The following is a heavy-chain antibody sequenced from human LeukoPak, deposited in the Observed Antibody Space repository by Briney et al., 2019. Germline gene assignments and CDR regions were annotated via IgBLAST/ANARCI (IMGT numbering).Heavy chain of an antibody. V-gene: IGHV3-30*18. Sequence: PGGSLRLSCAASGFTFSSYGMHWVRQAPGKGLEWVAVISYDGSNKYYADSVKGRFTISRDNSKNTLYLQMNSLRAEDTAVYYCAKDGGLIFGEYYFDYWGQGTLVTVSS. D-gene: IGHD3-10*01. CDR1: GFTFSSYG. CDR3: AKDGGLIFGEYYFDY. J-gene: IGHJ4*02. CDR2: ISYDGSNK.